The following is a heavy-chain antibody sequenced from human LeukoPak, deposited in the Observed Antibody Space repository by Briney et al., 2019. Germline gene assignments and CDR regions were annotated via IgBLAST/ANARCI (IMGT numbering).Heavy chain of an antibody. Sequence: SETLSLTCTVSGGSIRSSYYYWGWIRQPPGKGLEWIGEINHSGSTNYNPSLKSRVTISVDTSKNQFSLKLSSVTAADTAVYYCARGYIVATPFDYWGQGTLVTVSS. D-gene: IGHD5-12*01. CDR1: GGSIRSSYYY. CDR2: INHSGST. CDR3: ARGYIVATPFDY. V-gene: IGHV4-39*07. J-gene: IGHJ4*02.